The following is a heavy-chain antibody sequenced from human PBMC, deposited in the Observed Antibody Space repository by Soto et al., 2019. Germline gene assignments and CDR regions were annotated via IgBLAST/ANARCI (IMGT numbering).Heavy chain of an antibody. J-gene: IGHJ6*03. CDR1: GFTFSSYA. CDR2: ISGSGSST. D-gene: IGHD3-9*01. V-gene: IGHV3-23*01. Sequence: PGGSLRLSCAASGFTFSSYAMSWVRQAPGKGLEWVSAISGSGSSTYYADSVKGRFTISRDNSKNTLYLKMNSLRAEDTAVYYCAKLAGGGSGVKLRYFDWLLSGDYYYYYMDVWGKGTTVTVSS. CDR3: AKLAGGGSGVKLRYFDWLLSGDYYYYYMDV.